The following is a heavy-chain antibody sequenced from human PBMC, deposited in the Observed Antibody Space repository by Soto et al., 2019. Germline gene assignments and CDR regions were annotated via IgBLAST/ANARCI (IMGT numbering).Heavy chain of an antibody. J-gene: IGHJ4*02. Sequence: QVQLQESGPGLVKPSQTLSLTCTVSGGSISSGGYYWSWICQHPGKGLEWIGYIYYSGSTYYNPSLKSRVTISVDTSKNQFSLKLSSVTAADTAVYYCARNHPPHWYAFDYWGQGTLVTVSS. D-gene: IGHD2-8*01. CDR3: ARNHPPHWYAFDY. CDR2: IYYSGST. CDR1: GGSISSGGYY. V-gene: IGHV4-31*03.